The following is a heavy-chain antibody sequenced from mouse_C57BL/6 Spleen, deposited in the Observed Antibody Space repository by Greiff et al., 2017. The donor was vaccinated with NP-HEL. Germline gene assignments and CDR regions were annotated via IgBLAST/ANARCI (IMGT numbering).Heavy chain of an antibody. CDR1: GYTFTDYY. Sequence: VQLQQSGPELVKPGASVKISCKASGYTFTDYYMNWVKQSHGKSLEWIGDINPNNGGTSYNQKFKGKATLTVDKSSSTAYMELRSLTSEDSAVYYCAISNYEGDAMDYWGQGTSVTVSS. V-gene: IGHV1-26*01. CDR3: AISNYEGDAMDY. D-gene: IGHD2-5*01. J-gene: IGHJ4*01. CDR2: INPNNGGT.